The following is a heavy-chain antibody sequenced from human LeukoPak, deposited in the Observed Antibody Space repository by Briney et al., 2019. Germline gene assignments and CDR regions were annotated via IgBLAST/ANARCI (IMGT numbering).Heavy chain of an antibody. D-gene: IGHD3-16*02. J-gene: IGHJ5*02. CDR2: INPNSGGT. CDR3: ARVQTNEYDYVWGSYRFFNWFDP. CDR1: GYTFTGYY. V-gene: IGHV1-2*02. Sequence: ASVKVSCKTSGYTFTGYYMHWVRQAPGQGLEWMGWINPNSGGTNYAQRFQGRVTMSRDTSISTAYMELSRLRFDDTAVYYCARVQTNEYDYVWGSYRFFNWFDPWGQGTLVTVSS.